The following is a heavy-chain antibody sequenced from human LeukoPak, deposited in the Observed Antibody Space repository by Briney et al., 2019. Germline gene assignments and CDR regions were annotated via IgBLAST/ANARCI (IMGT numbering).Heavy chain of an antibody. Sequence: ASVKVSCKASGYTFTSYYMHWVRQAPGQGLEWMGWISAYNGNTNYAQKLQGRVTMTTDTSTSTAHMELRSLRSDDTAVYYCAREGAFHDAFDIWGQGTMVTVSS. CDR2: ISAYNGNT. J-gene: IGHJ3*02. CDR3: AREGAFHDAFDI. V-gene: IGHV1-18*04. D-gene: IGHD1-26*01. CDR1: GYTFTSYY.